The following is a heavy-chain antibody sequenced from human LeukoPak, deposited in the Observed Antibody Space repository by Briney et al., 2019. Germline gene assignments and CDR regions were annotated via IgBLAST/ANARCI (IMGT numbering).Heavy chain of an antibody. CDR1: GYSISSGYY. CDR3: ASGDTAMVSSYFDY. D-gene: IGHD5-18*01. J-gene: IGHJ4*02. Sequence: SETLSLTCTVSGYSISSGYYWDWIRQPPGKGLEWIGSIYHSGITYYNPSLKSRVTISVDTSKNQFSLKLTSLTAADTAVYYCASGDTAMVSSYFDYWGQGTLVTVSS. V-gene: IGHV4-38-2*02. CDR2: IYHSGIT.